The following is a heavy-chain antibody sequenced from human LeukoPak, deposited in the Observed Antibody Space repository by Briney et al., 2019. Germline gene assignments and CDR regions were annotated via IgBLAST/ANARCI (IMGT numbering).Heavy chain of an antibody. Sequence: PGGSLRLSCVASGFTFSSYAMNWVRQAPGKGLEWVSSISSSSSYIYYADSVKGRFTISRDNAKNSLYLQMNSLRAEDTAVYYCARDPTSGYYDSSGYYGYWGQGTLVTVSS. CDR3: ARDPTSGYYDSSGYYGY. V-gene: IGHV3-21*01. D-gene: IGHD3-22*01. CDR1: GFTFSSYA. J-gene: IGHJ4*02. CDR2: ISSSSSYI.